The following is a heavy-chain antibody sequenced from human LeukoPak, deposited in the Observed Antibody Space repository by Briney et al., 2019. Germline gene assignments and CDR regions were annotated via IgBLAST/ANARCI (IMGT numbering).Heavy chain of an antibody. J-gene: IGHJ4*02. Sequence: GGSLRLSCEASGFTFSSYAMSWVRQAPGKGLEWVSSISGSGGTTLYADSVKGRFTISRDNSKNTLYLQMNNLRAEDTAVYYCAKLVGRYYGSGTSYNLDYWGQGTLVTVSS. V-gene: IGHV3-23*01. CDR3: AKLVGRYYGSGTSYNLDY. CDR2: ISGSGGTT. CDR1: GFTFSSYA. D-gene: IGHD3-10*01.